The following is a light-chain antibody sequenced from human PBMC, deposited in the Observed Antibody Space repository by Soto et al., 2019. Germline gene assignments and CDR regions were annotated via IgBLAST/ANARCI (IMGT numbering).Light chain of an antibody. V-gene: IGKV1-39*01. CDR3: QQSSNTPL. CDR2: ATS. Sequence: DIQMTQSPSSLSASVGDRVIITCRASQSISSHLNWYQQKPGKAPKLLIYATSSLQSGVPSRFSGSGSGTDFTLTISSLQHEDFETYYCQQSSNTPLFGGGTKVEIK. J-gene: IGKJ4*02. CDR1: QSISSH.